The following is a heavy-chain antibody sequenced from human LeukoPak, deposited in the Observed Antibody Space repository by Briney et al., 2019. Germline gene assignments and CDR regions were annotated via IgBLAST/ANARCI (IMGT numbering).Heavy chain of an antibody. CDR2: ISGSGGTT. J-gene: IGHJ4*02. Sequence: GGSLRLSCAASGFIFSRYGMSWVRQAPGKGLEWVSAISGSGGTTYYADSVKGRFTISRDNAKNSLYLQMNSLRAEDTAVYYCARDQGGVGYWGQGTLVTVSS. D-gene: IGHD3-16*01. CDR1: GFIFSRYG. V-gene: IGHV3-23*01. CDR3: ARDQGGVGY.